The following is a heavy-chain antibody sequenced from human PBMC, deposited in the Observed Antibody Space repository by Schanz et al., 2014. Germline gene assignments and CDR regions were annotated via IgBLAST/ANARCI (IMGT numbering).Heavy chain of an antibody. J-gene: IGHJ4*02. CDR2: LWHDGSKK. D-gene: IGHD5-12*01. Sequence: VQLVESGGGLVKPGGSLRLSCAASGFTFSSYSMNWVRQAPGKGLEWVAILWHDGSKKYYADSVKGRFTVSRDNSKNTLYLQLNSLRAEDTAVYYCARDFHGYGPHLDYWGQGSLVTVSS. V-gene: IGHV3-33*08. CDR1: GFTFSSYS. CDR3: ARDFHGYGPHLDY.